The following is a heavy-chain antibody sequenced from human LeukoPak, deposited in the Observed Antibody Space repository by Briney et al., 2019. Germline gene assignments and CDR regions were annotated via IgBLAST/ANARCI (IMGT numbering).Heavy chain of an antibody. CDR2: IKSKTDGGTT. J-gene: IGHJ4*02. CDR1: GFTFSSAW. Sequence: GGSLRLSCAASGFTFSSAWMSWVRQAPGKGLEWVGRIKSKTDGGTTDYAAPVKGRFTISRDDSQNTLYLQMNSLKTEDTAVYYCTTGAPRAYSGSYSNCWGQGTLVTVSS. V-gene: IGHV3-15*01. D-gene: IGHD1-26*01. CDR3: TTGAPRAYSGSYSNC.